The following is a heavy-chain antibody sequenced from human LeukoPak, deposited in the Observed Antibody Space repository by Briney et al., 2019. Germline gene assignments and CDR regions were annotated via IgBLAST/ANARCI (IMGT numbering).Heavy chain of an antibody. Sequence: GGSLRLSCAASGFTFTNYAMAWVRQAPGKGLEWVSAFGGGSAYYADSVKGRFTISRDNSKNTLYLQVNSLRADDTAVYYCARVSGSFDMWGQGTMVTISS. D-gene: IGHD3-10*01. CDR3: ARVSGSFDM. CDR1: GFTFTNYA. J-gene: IGHJ3*02. V-gene: IGHV3-23*01. CDR2: FGGGSA.